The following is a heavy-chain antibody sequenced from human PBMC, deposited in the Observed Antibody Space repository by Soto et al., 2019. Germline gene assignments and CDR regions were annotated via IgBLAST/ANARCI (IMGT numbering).Heavy chain of an antibody. D-gene: IGHD1-1*01. CDR1: GFDFSDFH. CDR3: AANWNFGLNF. CDR2: ISSSLGHT. Sequence: VGSLRLSCVASGFDFSDFHISWVHQAPGKGLEWISYISSSLGHTDYAESVKGRFTISRDNAKSSVFLEMSDLRSDDTAVYYCAANWNFGLNFWGQGTLVTVSS. J-gene: IGHJ4*02. V-gene: IGHV3-11*03.